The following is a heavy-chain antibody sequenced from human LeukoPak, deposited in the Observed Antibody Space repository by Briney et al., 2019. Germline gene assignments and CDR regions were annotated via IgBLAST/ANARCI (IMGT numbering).Heavy chain of an antibody. CDR1: GYTFTSYY. V-gene: IGHV1-46*01. CDR2: INPSGGST. CDR3: ARATYYYDSSGYLHTSGLDY. J-gene: IGHJ4*02. Sequence: ASVKVSCKASGYTFTSYYMHWVRQAPGQGLEWMGIINPSGGSTSYAQKFQGRVTMTRDMSTSTVYMELSSLRSEDTAVYYCARATYYYDSSGYLHTSGLDYWGQGTLVTVSS. D-gene: IGHD3-22*01.